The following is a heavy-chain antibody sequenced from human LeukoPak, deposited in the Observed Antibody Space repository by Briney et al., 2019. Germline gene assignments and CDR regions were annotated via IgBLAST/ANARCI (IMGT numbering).Heavy chain of an antibody. CDR1: GGTFSSYA. D-gene: IGHD4-17*01. J-gene: IGHJ5*02. Sequence: ASVKVSCKASGGTFSSYAISWVRQAPGQGLEWMGGIIPIFGTANYAQKSQGRVTITADESTSTAYMELSSLRSEDTAVYYCARDRGYGDYWFDPWGQGTLVTVSS. CDR3: ARDRGYGDYWFDP. V-gene: IGHV1-69*13. CDR2: IIPIFGTA.